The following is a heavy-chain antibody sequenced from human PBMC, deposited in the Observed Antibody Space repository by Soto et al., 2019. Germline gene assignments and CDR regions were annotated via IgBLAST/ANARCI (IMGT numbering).Heavy chain of an antibody. D-gene: IGHD2-8*01. Sequence: EVQLLESGGGLVQPGGSLRLSCAASGFTFSSDAMSWVRQAPGKGLEWVSGINGGGVSTYYAESVKGRFTISRDNSKNTVYLQMNSMRAEATAVYYCAKSPRYCTNGLCYPVYYFDYWGQGSLVTVSS. CDR1: GFTFSSDA. CDR2: INGGGVST. V-gene: IGHV3-23*01. J-gene: IGHJ4*02. CDR3: AKSPRYCTNGLCYPVYYFDY.